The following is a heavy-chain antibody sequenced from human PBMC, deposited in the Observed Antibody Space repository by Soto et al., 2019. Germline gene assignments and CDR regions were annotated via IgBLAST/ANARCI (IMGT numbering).Heavy chain of an antibody. D-gene: IGHD3-10*01. CDR3: ASKRGNGMDV. CDR2: IYYSGST. J-gene: IGHJ6*02. CDR1: GGSISSYY. Sequence: SETLSLTCTVSGGSISSYYWSWIRQPPGKGLEWIGYIYYSGSTNYNPSLKSRVTISVDTSKNQFSLKLSSVTAADAAVYYCASKRGNGMDVWGQGTTVTVSS. V-gene: IGHV4-59*01.